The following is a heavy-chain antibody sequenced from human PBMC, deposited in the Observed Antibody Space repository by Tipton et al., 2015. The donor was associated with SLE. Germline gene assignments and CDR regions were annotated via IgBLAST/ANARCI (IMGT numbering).Heavy chain of an antibody. D-gene: IGHD6-13*01. V-gene: IGHV4-59*11. CDR2: IYYSGST. J-gene: IGHJ4*02. CDR3: ARGSSSWDFDY. CDR1: GGSISSHY. Sequence: LRLSCTVSGGSISSHYWSWIRQPPGKGLEWIGYIYYSGSTNYNPSLKSRVTISVDTSKNQFSLKLSSVTAADTAVYYCARGSSSWDFDYWGQGTLVTVSS.